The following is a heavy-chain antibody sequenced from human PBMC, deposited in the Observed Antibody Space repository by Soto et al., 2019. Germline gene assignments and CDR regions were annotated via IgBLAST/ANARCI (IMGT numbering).Heavy chain of an antibody. CDR1: GGTFSSYT. D-gene: IGHD3-10*01. Sequence: QVQLVQSGAEVKKPGSSVKVSCKASGGTFSSYTISWVRQAPGQGLEWMGRIIPILGIANYAQKFQGRVTITAAKSTTTADMELRSIRSADTAVEYCARDVEVITIHNYYYYYMDVWGKGTTVTVSS. CDR2: IIPILGIA. J-gene: IGHJ6*03. V-gene: IGHV1-69*02. CDR3: ARDVEVITIHNYYYYYMDV.